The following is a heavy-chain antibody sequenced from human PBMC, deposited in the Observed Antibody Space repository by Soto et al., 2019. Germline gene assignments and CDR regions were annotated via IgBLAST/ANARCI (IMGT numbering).Heavy chain of an antibody. CDR2: IYYSGST. Sequence: SETLSLTCTVSGGSISSGDYYWSWIRQPPGKGLEWIGYIYYSGSTYYNPSLKSRVTISVDTSKNQFSLKLSSVTAADTAVYYCARAYYYGSGSYRYYYYGMDVWGQGTTVPSP. D-gene: IGHD3-10*01. J-gene: IGHJ6*02. V-gene: IGHV4-30-4*01. CDR3: ARAYYYGSGSYRYYYYGMDV. CDR1: GGSISSGDYY.